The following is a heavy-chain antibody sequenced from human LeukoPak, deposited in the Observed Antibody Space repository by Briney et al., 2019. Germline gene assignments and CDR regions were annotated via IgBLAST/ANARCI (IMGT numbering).Heavy chain of an antibody. CDR1: GYTFTGYY. CDR3: ARGYDFWSGYYMGYYYYMDV. Sequence: ASVKVSCKASGYTFTGYYMHWVRQAPGQGLEWMGWINPNSGGTNYAQKLQGRVTMTRDTSISTAYMELSRLRSDDTAVYYCARGYDFWSGYYMGYYYYMDVWGKGTTVTVSS. D-gene: IGHD3-3*01. V-gene: IGHV1-2*02. CDR2: INPNSGGT. J-gene: IGHJ6*03.